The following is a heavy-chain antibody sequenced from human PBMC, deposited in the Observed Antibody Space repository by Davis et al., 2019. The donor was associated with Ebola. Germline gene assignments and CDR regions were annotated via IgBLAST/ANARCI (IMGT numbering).Heavy chain of an antibody. Sequence: PGGSLRLSCAASGFTFSHYDMQWAPHAAGKGLEWVSGIGTIGGDTHYADSVKGRFTISRDDAKNSLYLQMDSLRAGDTAIYYCARANSGCTGGGCFSGHWFEPWGQGTMVTVSS. V-gene: IGHV3-13*01. CDR1: GFTFSHYD. J-gene: IGHJ5*02. D-gene: IGHD2-15*01. CDR2: IGTIGGDT. CDR3: ARANSGCTGGGCFSGHWFEP.